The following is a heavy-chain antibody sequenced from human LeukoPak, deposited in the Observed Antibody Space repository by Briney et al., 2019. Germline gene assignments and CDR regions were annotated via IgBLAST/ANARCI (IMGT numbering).Heavy chain of an antibody. CDR1: GFTFSSYA. CDR3: AKGFNVVVTAMDY. Sequence: GASLRLSCAASGFTFSSYAMRWVRQAPGKGLEWVSAISGSGGSTYYADSVKGRFPISRNNSKNTLYLQMNSLRAEDTAVYYCAKGFNVVVTAMDYWGQGTLVTVSS. V-gene: IGHV3-23*01. CDR2: ISGSGGST. D-gene: IGHD2-21*02. J-gene: IGHJ4*02.